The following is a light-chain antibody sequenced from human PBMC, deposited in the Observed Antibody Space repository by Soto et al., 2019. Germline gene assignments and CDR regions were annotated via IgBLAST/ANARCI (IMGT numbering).Light chain of an antibody. V-gene: IGLV2-8*01. Sequence: QSVMTQPPSASGSPGQSVTISCTGTSSDVGAYNYVSWYQHHPGKAPKLMVYEVNKRPSGLPDRFSGSKSGNTASLTVSGLQAEDEADYYCTSHAGTINFPDIVGTGTKVTVL. CDR1: SSDVGAYNY. J-gene: IGLJ1*01. CDR2: EVN. CDR3: TSHAGTINFPDI.